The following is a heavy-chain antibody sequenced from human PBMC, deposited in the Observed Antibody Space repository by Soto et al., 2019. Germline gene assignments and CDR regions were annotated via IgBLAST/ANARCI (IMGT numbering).Heavy chain of an antibody. Sequence: QVQLVQSGAEVKKPGSSVTVSCKASGGTFSSYPISWVRQAPGQGLEWMGGIIPIFGTANYAQKFQGRVTITADEPPSTAYMELSSLRSEDTAVYYCARGNHRWLQLWYFDLWGRGTLVTVSS. CDR2: IIPIFGTA. CDR1: GGTFSSYP. D-gene: IGHD5-12*01. CDR3: ARGNHRWLQLWYFDL. J-gene: IGHJ2*01. V-gene: IGHV1-69*12.